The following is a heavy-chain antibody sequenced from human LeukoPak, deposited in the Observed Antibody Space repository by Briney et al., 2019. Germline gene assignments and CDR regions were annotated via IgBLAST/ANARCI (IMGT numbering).Heavy chain of an antibody. J-gene: IGHJ6*02. CDR2: ISAYNGNT. CDR1: GYTFTSYG. D-gene: IGHD1-26*01. Sequence: ASVKVSCKAPGYTFTSYGISWVRQAPGQGLEWMGWISAYNGNTNYAQKLQGRVTMTTDTSTSTAYMELRSLRSDDTAVYYCASPSPIVGATGLYYYYYGMDVWGQGTTVTVSS. CDR3: ASPSPIVGATGLYYYYYGMDV. V-gene: IGHV1-18*01.